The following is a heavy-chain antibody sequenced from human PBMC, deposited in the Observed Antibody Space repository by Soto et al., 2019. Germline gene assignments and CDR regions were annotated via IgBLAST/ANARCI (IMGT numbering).Heavy chain of an antibody. CDR3: ARAPLRGDDGRVDY. CDR1: GFPFSSYA. CDR2: LLYDGSNK. D-gene: IGHD2-21*02. J-gene: IGHJ4*02. V-gene: IGHV3-30*15. Sequence: SGGSLRLSCAASGFPFSSYAMHWVRQSPGKGLDWVAVLLYDGSNKYYADSVKGRFTLSRDNSKNTVYLQMSSLRPEDTAVYYCARAPLRGDDGRVDYWCQGPLVTVSS.